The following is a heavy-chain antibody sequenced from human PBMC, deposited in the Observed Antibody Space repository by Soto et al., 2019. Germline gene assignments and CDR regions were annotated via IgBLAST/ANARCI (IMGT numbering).Heavy chain of an antibody. D-gene: IGHD2-15*01. CDR2: IYYSGST. CDR1: GGSISSYY. Sequence: SETLSLTCAVSGGSISSYYWSWIRQPPGKGLEWIGYIYYSGSTNYNPSFQGHVTISADKSISTAYLQWSSLKASDTAMYYCARTRGQNCNGGNCYFGMDVWGQGTTVTVSS. V-gene: IGHV4-59*12. CDR3: ARTRGQNCNGGNCYFGMDV. J-gene: IGHJ6*02.